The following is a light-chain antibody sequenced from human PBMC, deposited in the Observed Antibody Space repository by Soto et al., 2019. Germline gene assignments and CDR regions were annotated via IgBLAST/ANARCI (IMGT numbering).Light chain of an antibody. Sequence: HSALTQPPSASGSPGQSVTISCTGTSSDVGGYNYVSWYQQHPGKAPKLMIYEVSKRPSGVPDRFSGSKSGNTASLTVSGLQAEDEADYYCNSYAGSNNWVFGGGTMVTVL. J-gene: IGLJ3*02. CDR1: SSDVGGYNY. V-gene: IGLV2-8*01. CDR3: NSYAGSNNWV. CDR2: EVS.